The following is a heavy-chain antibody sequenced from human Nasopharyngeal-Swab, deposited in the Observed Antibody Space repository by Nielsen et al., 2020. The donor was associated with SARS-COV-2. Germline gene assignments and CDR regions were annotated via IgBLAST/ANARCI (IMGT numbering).Heavy chain of an antibody. J-gene: IGHJ3*01. Sequence: GASLKISCAASGIFVSGNYMNWVRQAPGMRLEWVSVVYSGGSTFYADSVKGRFTISRDNSKNTLYLQMNNLRPEDTAMYYCASPVFGVVSDALDLWGQGTMVTVSS. V-gene: IGHV3-53*01. CDR3: ASPVFGVVSDALDL. CDR1: GIFVSGNY. D-gene: IGHD3-3*01. CDR2: VYSGGST.